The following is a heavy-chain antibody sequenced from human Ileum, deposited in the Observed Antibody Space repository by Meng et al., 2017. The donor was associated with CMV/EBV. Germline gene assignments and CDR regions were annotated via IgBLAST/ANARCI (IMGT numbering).Heavy chain of an antibody. Sequence: AASGFTFSAYYMSWIRQAPGKGLEWVSYITSSGSTIYYADSVKGRFTISRDNAKNSLYLQMNSLRAEDTAVYYCARVGRYSSLSGDYWGQGTLVTVSS. J-gene: IGHJ4*02. CDR1: GFTFSAYY. CDR3: ARVGRYSSLSGDY. CDR2: ITSSGSTI. V-gene: IGHV3-11*01. D-gene: IGHD6-6*01.